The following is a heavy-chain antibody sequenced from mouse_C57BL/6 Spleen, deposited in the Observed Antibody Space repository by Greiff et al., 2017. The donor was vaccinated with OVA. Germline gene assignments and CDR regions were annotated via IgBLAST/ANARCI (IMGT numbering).Heavy chain of an antibody. D-gene: IGHD1-1*01. J-gene: IGHJ3*01. CDR1: GYTFTDYY. V-gene: IGHV1-26*01. CDR3: ARALYGSSYGGFAY. CDR2: INPNNGGT. Sequence: EVQLQQSGPELVKPGASVKISCKASGYTFTDYYMNWVKQSHGKSLEWIGDINPNNGGTSYNQKFKGKATLTVDKSSSTAYMELRSLTSEDSAVYYCARALYGSSYGGFAYWGQGTLVTVSA.